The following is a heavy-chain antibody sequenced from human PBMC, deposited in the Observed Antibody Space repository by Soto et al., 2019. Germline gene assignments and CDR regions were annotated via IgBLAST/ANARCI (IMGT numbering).Heavy chain of an antibody. CDR3: TSSALIDYYYYYGMDA. CDR1: GFTFSGSA. CDR2: IRSKANSYAT. Sequence: EVQLVKSGGGLVQPGGSLKLSCAASGFTFSGSAMHWVRQASGKGLEWVGRIRSKANSYATAYAASVKGRFTISRDDSKNTAYLQMNSLKTEDTAVYYCTSSALIDYYYYYGMDAWGQGTTVTVSS. D-gene: IGHD3-22*01. V-gene: IGHV3-73*01. J-gene: IGHJ6*02.